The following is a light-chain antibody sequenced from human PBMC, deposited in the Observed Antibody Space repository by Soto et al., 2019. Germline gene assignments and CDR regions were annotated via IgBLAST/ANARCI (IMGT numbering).Light chain of an antibody. CDR3: QQYGSSPYT. V-gene: IGKV3-20*01. Sequence: EIVLTQSPGTLSLSPGERATLSCMASQSVSSSYLAWYQQKPGQAPSLLMYGASSRATGIPDRFSGSGSGTDFTITISRLEPEDFEVYYCQQYGSSPYTFGQGTKLEIK. J-gene: IGKJ2*01. CDR1: QSVSSSY. CDR2: GAS.